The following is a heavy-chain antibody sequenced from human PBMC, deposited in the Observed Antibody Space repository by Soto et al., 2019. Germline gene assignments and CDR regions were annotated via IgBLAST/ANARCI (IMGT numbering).Heavy chain of an antibody. V-gene: IGHV3-9*01. CDR1: GFTFDDYA. CDR2: ISWNSGSI. CDR3: AKDKEGRALDY. J-gene: IGHJ4*02. Sequence: EVQLVESGGGLVQPGRSLRLSCAASGFTFDDYAMHWVRQAPGKGLEWVSGISWNSGSIGYADSVKGRFTISRDNAKNSLYLQMNSLRAEDTALYYCAKDKEGRALDYWGQGTLVTVSS.